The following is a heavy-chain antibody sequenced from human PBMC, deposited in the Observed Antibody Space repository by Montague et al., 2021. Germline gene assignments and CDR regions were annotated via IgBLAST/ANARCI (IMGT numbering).Heavy chain of an antibody. D-gene: IGHD6-13*01. J-gene: IGHJ4*02. CDR1: GFTFSRYW. CDR2: INTDGSDE. CDR3: ATVGAAAEERY. Sequence: SLRLSCALSGFTFSRYWMHWVRQAPGKGLEWMSHINTDGSDERYADSVKGRFTISRDRARNMLYLQMDSLRAEDTAVYYCATVGAAAEERYWGQGTLVTVSS. V-gene: IGHV3-74*01.